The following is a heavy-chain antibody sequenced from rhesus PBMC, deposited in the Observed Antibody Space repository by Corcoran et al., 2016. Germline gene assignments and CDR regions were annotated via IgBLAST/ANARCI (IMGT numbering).Heavy chain of an antibody. CDR1: GYSISSGHG. CDR3: ARGGSIFGLVIINPHFDY. D-gene: IGHD3-3*01. J-gene: IGHJ4*01. Sequence: QVQLQESGPGLVKPSETLSLTRAVSGYSISSGHGWCWIRPPPGKGLEGIGYISYSGSSYYTPSFKSRVTISIDTSKNQFSLKLSSVTAADTAVYYCARGGSIFGLVIINPHFDYWGQGVLVTVSS. CDR2: ISYSGSS. V-gene: IGHV4-127*01.